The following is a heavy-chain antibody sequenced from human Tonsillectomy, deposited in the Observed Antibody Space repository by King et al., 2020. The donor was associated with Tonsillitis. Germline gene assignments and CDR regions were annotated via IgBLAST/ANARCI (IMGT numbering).Heavy chain of an antibody. V-gene: IGHV5-51*01. CDR2: IYPDDSDT. J-gene: IGHJ4*02. D-gene: IGHD2-8*01. Sequence: VQLVESGAEVKKPGESLKISCKGSGYSFTSYWIGWVRQMPGKGLEWMGIIYPDDSDTRYSPSFQGHVTISADKSISTAYLQWSSLKASDTAMYYCARPYCTNGICLSFDYWGQGTLVTVSS. CDR3: ARPYCTNGICLSFDY. CDR1: GYSFTSYW.